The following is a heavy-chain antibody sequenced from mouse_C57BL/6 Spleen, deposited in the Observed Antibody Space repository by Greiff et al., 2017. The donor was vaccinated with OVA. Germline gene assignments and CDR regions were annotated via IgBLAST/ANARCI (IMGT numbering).Heavy chain of an antibody. V-gene: IGHV1-74*01. Sequence: VQLQQPGADLVKPGASVKVSCKASGYTFTSYWMYWVQQRPGKGLEWLGRIHTSDSDTNYHQKFKGKATLSVDKASSTAYMQLSSLTSEDSAVYDCAIVTKYYDAMDYWGQGTSHTVSS. CDR1: GYTFTSYW. CDR2: IHTSDSDT. CDR3: AIVTKYYDAMDY. J-gene: IGHJ4*01. D-gene: IGHD1-3*01.